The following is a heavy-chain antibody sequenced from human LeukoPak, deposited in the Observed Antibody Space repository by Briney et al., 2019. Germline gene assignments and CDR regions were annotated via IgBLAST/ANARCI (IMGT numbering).Heavy chain of an antibody. Sequence: ASVKVSCKASGYTFTGYYMHWVRQAPGQGLGWMGWINPNSGGTNYAQKFQGRVTMTRDTSISTAYMELSRLRSDDTAVYYCASKDMVRGAHYYYYYGMDVWGQGTTVTVSS. V-gene: IGHV1-2*02. CDR1: GYTFTGYY. D-gene: IGHD3-10*01. CDR2: INPNSGGT. CDR3: ASKDMVRGAHYYYYYGMDV. J-gene: IGHJ6*02.